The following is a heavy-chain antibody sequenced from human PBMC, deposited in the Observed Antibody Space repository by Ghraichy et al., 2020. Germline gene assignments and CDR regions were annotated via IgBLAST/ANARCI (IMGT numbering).Heavy chain of an antibody. D-gene: IGHD6-19*01. J-gene: IGHJ2*01. CDR2: IIPIFGTV. V-gene: IGHV1-69*13. CDR1: GGSFSSYA. Sequence: SVKVSCKASGGSFSSYAISWVRQAPGQGLEWMGGIIPIFGTVNYAQKSQGRVTITADESTTTAYMELSSLRSEDTAVYYCARVWYSSAWPRDFYWYFDLWGRGTLVTVSS. CDR3: ARVWYSSAWPRDFYWYFDL.